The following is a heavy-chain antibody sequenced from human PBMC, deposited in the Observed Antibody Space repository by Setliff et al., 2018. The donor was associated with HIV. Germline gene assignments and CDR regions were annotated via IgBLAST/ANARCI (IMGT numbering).Heavy chain of an antibody. D-gene: IGHD3-22*01. Sequence: GGSLRLSCAASGFTFSAYYMSWVRQAPGKGLEWVAYISGSGSTIYYPDSMKGRFTISRDNAKNSLYLQMNSLRVEDTAVYYCARSHYDSRGYYYRGDAFDIWGLGTMVTVSS. CDR1: GFTFSAYY. CDR3: ARSHYDSRGYYYRGDAFDI. V-gene: IGHV3-11*04. J-gene: IGHJ3*02. CDR2: ISGSGSTI.